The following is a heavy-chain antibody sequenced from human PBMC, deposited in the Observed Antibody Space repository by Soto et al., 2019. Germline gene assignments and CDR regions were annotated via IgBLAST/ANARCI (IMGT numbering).Heavy chain of an antibody. CDR1: GGTFSSYA. CDR3: ASSIQLWTLPYNWFDP. CDR2: IIPIFGTA. D-gene: IGHD5-18*01. J-gene: IGHJ5*02. V-gene: IGHV1-69*06. Sequence: QVQLVQSGAEVKKPGSSVKVSCKASGGTFSSYAISWVRQAPGQGLEWMGGIIPIFGTANYAQKFQGRVTITADKSTSTAYMELSSLRSEDTAVYYCASSIQLWTLPYNWFDPWGQGTLVTVSS.